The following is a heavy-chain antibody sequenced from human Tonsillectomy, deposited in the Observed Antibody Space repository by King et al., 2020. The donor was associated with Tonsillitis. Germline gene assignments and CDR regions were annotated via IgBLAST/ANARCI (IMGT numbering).Heavy chain of an antibody. CDR3: TKLGVGGYYYPDS. D-gene: IGHD3-22*01. V-gene: IGHV3-23*03. J-gene: IGHJ4*02. Sequence: VQLVESGGGLVQPGGSLRLSCAASGFTFSNYVMSWVRRAPGKGLEWVSLIYSGGDATDYADSVKGRFTISRDNSENTLYLQMNSLRAEDTAVYYCTKLGVGGYYYPDSGGQGTLATVS. CDR2: IYSGGDAT. CDR1: GFTFSNYV.